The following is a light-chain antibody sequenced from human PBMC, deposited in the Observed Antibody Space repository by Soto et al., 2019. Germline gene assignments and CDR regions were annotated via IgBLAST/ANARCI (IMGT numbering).Light chain of an antibody. J-gene: IGLJ1*01. Sequence: QSVLTQPASVSGSPGQSITISCTGTNSDVGGYKYVSWYQQHPGKAPKVMIFDVSNRPSGVSNRFSGSKSGNTASLTISGXQAEDXADYYCTSYTSSGTYVFGTGTKVTVL. CDR1: NSDVGGYKY. V-gene: IGLV2-14*01. CDR3: TSYTSSGTYV. CDR2: DVS.